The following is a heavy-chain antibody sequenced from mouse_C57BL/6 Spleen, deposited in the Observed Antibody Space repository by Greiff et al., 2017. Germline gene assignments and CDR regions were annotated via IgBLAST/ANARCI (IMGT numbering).Heavy chain of an antibody. V-gene: IGHV1-42*01. D-gene: IGHD2-12*01. Sequence: VQLQQSGPELVKPGASVKISCKASGYSFTGYYMNWVKQSPEKSLEWIGEINPSTGGTTYNQKFKAKATLTVDKSSSTAYMQLKSLTSEDSAVYYWARSPIRGCWGQGTTLTVSS. CDR1: GYSFTGYY. CDR3: ARSPIRGC. CDR2: INPSTGGT. J-gene: IGHJ2*01.